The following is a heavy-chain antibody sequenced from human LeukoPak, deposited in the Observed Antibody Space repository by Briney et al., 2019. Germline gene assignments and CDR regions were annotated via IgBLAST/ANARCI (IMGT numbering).Heavy chain of an antibody. J-gene: IGHJ4*02. CDR1: GFVFSSFE. D-gene: IGHD4-17*01. CDR2: ISNSGRNI. CDR3: ARGPYGDYGY. Sequence: GSLGLSCAASGFVFSSFEMNWVRQAPGKGLEWLSYISNSGRNIYYADSVKGRFTISRDNAKDSLYLQMKSLRAEDTAVYYCARGPYGDYGYWGQGTLVTVSS. V-gene: IGHV3-48*03.